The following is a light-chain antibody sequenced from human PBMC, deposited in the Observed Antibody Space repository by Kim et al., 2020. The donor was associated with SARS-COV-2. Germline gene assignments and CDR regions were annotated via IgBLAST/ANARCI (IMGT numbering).Light chain of an antibody. J-gene: IGKJ1*01. V-gene: IGKV1-5*03. CDR3: QQYNTYPT. CDR1: EGIERW. Sequence: DIQMTQSPSTLSASIGDTITITCRSSEGIERWLAWYQQKPGKAPKLLIYLASTLQTGVPSRFSGSGSGTEFTLTISSLQPDDFATYYCQQYNTYPTFGQGTKVDIK. CDR2: LAS.